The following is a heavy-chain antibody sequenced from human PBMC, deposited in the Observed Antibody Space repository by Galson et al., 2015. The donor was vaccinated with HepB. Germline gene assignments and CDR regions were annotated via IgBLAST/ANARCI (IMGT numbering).Heavy chain of an antibody. V-gene: IGHV3-21*01. CDR1: GFTFSSYS. D-gene: IGHD1-26*01. CDR3: ARDIVGVTRPAAFDI. Sequence: SLRLSCAASGFTFSSYSMNWVRQAPGKGLEWVSSISRSSYIYYADSVKGRFTISRDNAKNSLYLQMNSLRAEDTAVYYCARDIVGVTRPAAFDIWGQGTMVTVSS. J-gene: IGHJ3*02. CDR2: ISRSSYI.